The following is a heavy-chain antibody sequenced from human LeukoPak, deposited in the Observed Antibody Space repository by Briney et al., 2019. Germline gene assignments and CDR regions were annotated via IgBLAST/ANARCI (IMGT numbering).Heavy chain of an antibody. CDR2: ISAYNGNT. D-gene: IGHD4-11*01. Sequence: GASVKVSCKASGYTFTSYGISWVRQAPGQGLEWMGWISAYNGNTNYAQKLQGRVTITADESTSTAYMELSSLRSEDTAVYYCARDSGTTVTSSYYYYYMDVWGKGTTVTVSS. CDR1: GYTFTSYG. J-gene: IGHJ6*03. CDR3: ARDSGTTVTSSYYYYYMDV. V-gene: IGHV1-18*01.